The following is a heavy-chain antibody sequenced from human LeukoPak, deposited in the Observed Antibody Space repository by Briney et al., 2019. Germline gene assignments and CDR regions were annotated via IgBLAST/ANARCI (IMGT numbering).Heavy chain of an antibody. D-gene: IGHD6-13*01. CDR3: ARDSAGTKDY. V-gene: IGHV1-69*06. Sequence: SVKVSCMASGGTFSSYAISWVRQAPGQGLEWMGGIIPIFGTANYAQKFQGRVTITADKSTSTAYMELRSLRSDDTAVYYCARDSAGTKDYWGQGTLVTVSS. J-gene: IGHJ4*02. CDR2: IIPIFGTA. CDR1: GGTFSSYA.